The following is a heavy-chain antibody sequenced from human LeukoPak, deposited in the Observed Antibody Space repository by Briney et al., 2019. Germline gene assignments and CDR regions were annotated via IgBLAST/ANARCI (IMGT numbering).Heavy chain of an antibody. Sequence: SETLSLTCAVYGGSLSGSYWSWIRQPPGKGLEWIGETNHSGSANYNPSLKSRVTMSVDTSKNQFSLKLSSVTAADTAVYYCAGMPRFYYSTDLDYWGQGTLVTVSS. CDR2: TNHSGSA. V-gene: IGHV4-34*01. J-gene: IGHJ4*02. D-gene: IGHD3-22*01. CDR3: AGMPRFYYSTDLDY. CDR1: GGSLSGSY.